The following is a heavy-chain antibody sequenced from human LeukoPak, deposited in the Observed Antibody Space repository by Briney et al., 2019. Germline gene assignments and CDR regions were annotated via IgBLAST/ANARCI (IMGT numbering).Heavy chain of an antibody. J-gene: IGHJ4*02. CDR3: AKDRSWVDIVATSFDY. D-gene: IGHD5-12*01. CDR2: ISGSGGST. V-gene: IGHV3-23*01. Sequence: GGSLRLSCAASGFTFSSYGMSWVRQAPGKGLEWVSAISGSGGSTYYADSVKGRFTISRDNSKNTPYLQMNSLRAEDTAVYYCAKDRSWVDIVATSFDYWGQGTLVAVSP. CDR1: GFTFSSYG.